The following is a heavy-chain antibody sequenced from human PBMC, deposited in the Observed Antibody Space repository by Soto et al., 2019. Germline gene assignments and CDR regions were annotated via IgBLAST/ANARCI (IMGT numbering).Heavy chain of an antibody. CDR2: ISAYNGNT. Sequence: QVQLVQSGAEVKKPGASVTVSCKASGYTFTSYGISWVRQAPGQGLEWMGWISAYNGNTNYAQTLQGRDTMTTVTSKRTGYMELRSLRSDGTAVYYCARVAFGVPHNSFDPWGQGTMVTVSS. CDR1: GYTFTSYG. J-gene: IGHJ5*02. D-gene: IGHD3-3*01. CDR3: ARVAFGVPHNSFDP. V-gene: IGHV1-18*04.